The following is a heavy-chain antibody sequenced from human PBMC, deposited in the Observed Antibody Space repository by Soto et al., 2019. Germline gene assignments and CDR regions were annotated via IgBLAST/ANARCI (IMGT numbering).Heavy chain of an antibody. CDR1: GFSLSNARMA. D-gene: IGHD6-25*01. CDR3: ARILAGLAPSFDY. J-gene: IGHJ4*02. Sequence: QVTLKESGPVLVKPTGTLTLTCTVSGFSLSNARMAVSWIRQPPGKALEWLAHILSNDEKAYSTSLKSRHTISNDTYKTQVVLNMTNMDAVDTATYYCARILAGLAPSFDYWGQGTLVTVSS. CDR2: ILSNDEK. V-gene: IGHV2-26*01.